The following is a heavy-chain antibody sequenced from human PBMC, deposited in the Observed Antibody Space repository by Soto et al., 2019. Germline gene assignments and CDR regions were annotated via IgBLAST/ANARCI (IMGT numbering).Heavy chain of an antibody. V-gene: IGHV1-18*01. CDR2: ISTYNGNT. Sequence: ASVKVSCKASGYTFTNYGISWVRQAPGQGLERMGWISTYNGNTNYAQKLQGRVTMTTDTSTSTAYMELRSLRSDDTAVYYCARDLKPLAYCISTTCYDAFDIWGQGTMVTVSS. D-gene: IGHD2-2*01. J-gene: IGHJ3*02. CDR1: GYTFTNYG. CDR3: ARDLKPLAYCISTTCYDAFDI.